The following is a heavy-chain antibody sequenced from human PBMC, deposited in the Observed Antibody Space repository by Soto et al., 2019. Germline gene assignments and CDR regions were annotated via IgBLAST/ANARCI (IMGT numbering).Heavy chain of an antibody. D-gene: IGHD2-15*01. CDR3: ARDHGLSSYAFDI. CDR2: ISSSSSYI. V-gene: IGHV3-21*01. J-gene: IGHJ3*02. CDR1: GFTFSSYS. Sequence: EVQLVESGGGLVKPGGSLRLSCAASGFTFSSYSMNWVRQAPGKGLEWVSSISSSSSYIYYADSVKGQFTISRDNAKNSMYLQMNSLRAEDTAVYYCARDHGLSSYAFDIWGQGTMVTVSS.